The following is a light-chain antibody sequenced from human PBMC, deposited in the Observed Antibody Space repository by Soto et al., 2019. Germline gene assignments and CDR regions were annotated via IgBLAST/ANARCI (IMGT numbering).Light chain of an antibody. V-gene: IGLV2-14*01. CDR1: SSDVGGSNY. Sequence: QSVLTQPASVSGSPGQSITIACTETSSDVGGSNYVSWYQQHPGKAPKLMIYDVSYRPSGVSNRFSGSKSGNTASLTISGLQAEDDADYYCSSLTSSSTLYVFGTGTKVTVL. J-gene: IGLJ1*01. CDR2: DVS. CDR3: SSLTSSSTLYV.